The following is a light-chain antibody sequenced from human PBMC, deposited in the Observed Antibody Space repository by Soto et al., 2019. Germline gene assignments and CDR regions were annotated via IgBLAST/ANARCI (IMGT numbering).Light chain of an antibody. J-gene: IGLJ1*01. CDR3: SSYAGNKKYV. CDR1: SSDVGAYKF. Sequence: QSALTQPPSASGSPGQSVTISCTGTSSDVGAYKFVSWYQQHPGRAPKLILYEVSQRPSGVPDRFSGSKSDNTASLTVSGLQADDEADYYCSSYAGNKKYVFGSGTKVTVL. CDR2: EVS. V-gene: IGLV2-8*01.